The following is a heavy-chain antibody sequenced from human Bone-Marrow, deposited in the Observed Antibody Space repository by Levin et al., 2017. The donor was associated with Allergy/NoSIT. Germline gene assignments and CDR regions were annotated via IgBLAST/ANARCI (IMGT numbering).Heavy chain of an antibody. D-gene: IGHD2-8*01. V-gene: IGHV3-30*04. CDR1: GFTFSSYA. Sequence: GGSLRLSCAASGFTFSSYAMHWVRQAPGKGLEWVAVISYDGSNKYYADSVKGRFTISRDNSKNTLYLQMNSLRAEDTAVYYCARVLIYCTNGVCYSERGFDYWGQGTLVTVSS. CDR2: ISYDGSNK. J-gene: IGHJ4*02. CDR3: ARVLIYCTNGVCYSERGFDY.